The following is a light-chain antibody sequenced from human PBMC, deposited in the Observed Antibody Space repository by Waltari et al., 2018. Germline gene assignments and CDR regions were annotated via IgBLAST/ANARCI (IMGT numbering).Light chain of an antibody. CDR3: QQSHSSPRT. J-gene: IGKJ1*01. CDR2: AAS. CDR1: QSINTY. V-gene: IGKV1-39*01. Sequence: DIQMTQSPSSLSASVGDRVTLTCRASQSINTYLNWYQQKPGKAPKLLIYAASNLQSGVPSRFSGSGSGTDFTLTISSLQPEDFATYYCQQSHSSPRTFGQGTNVDIK.